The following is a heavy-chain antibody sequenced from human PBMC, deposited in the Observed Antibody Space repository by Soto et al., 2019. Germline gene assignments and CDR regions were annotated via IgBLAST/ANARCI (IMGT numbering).Heavy chain of an antibody. CDR2: ISSSSSYI. Sequence: PGGSLRLSCAASGFTFSSYSMNWVRQAPGKGLEWVSSISSSSSYIYYADSVKGRFTISRDNAKNSLYLQMNSLRAEDTAVYYCARDCLPYYDFWSGYSTYDDAFDIWGQGTMVT. V-gene: IGHV3-21*01. CDR1: GFTFSSYS. J-gene: IGHJ3*02. D-gene: IGHD3-3*01. CDR3: ARDCLPYYDFWSGYSTYDDAFDI.